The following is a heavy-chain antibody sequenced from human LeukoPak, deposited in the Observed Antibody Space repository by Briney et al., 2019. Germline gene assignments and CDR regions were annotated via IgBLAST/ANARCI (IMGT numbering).Heavy chain of an antibody. D-gene: IGHD3-16*02. J-gene: IGHJ4*02. CDR2: IRYDGSNK. CDR1: AFTFSSYG. Sequence: GGSLRLSCATSAFTFSSYGMHWVRQAPGKGLEWVAFIRYDGSNKYYEDSVKGRFTISRDNSKNMLYLQMNSLRAEDTAVYYCAKDPGGRNRYTYWGQGTLVTVSS. V-gene: IGHV3-30*02. CDR3: AKDPGGRNRYTY.